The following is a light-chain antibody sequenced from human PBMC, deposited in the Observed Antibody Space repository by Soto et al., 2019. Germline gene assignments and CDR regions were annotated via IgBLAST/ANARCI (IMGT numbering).Light chain of an antibody. CDR2: DAS. CDR1: QSVSSY. Sequence: EIVLTQSPATLSFSPGERATLSCRASQSVSSYLAWYQQKPGQAPRLLIYDASNRATSIPARFSGSGSGTDFTLTIRSLEPEDFAVYYCQQRSNWPLTYTFGQGNKLEIK. CDR3: QQRSNWPLTYT. J-gene: IGKJ2*01. V-gene: IGKV3-11*01.